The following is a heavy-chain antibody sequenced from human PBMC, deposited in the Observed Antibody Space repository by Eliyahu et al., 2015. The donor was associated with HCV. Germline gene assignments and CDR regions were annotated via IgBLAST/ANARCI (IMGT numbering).Heavy chain of an antibody. D-gene: IGHD6-19*01. V-gene: IGHV3-23*01. J-gene: IGHJ5*02. CDR1: GFTFSXXA. CDR3: ANEAYDRANVWLGEYNWFDP. Sequence: EVQLLESGGGLVQPGGSLRLSCAASGFTFSXXAXXWVRQAPGKGLEWVSAISGSGGSTYYADSVKGRFTISRDNSKNTLYLQMNSLRAEDTAVYYCANEAYDRANVWLGEYNWFDPWGQGTLVTVSS. CDR2: ISGSGGST.